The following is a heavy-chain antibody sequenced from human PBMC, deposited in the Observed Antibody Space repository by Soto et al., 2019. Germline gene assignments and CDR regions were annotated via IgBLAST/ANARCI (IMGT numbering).Heavy chain of an antibody. Sequence: ASVKVSCKASGYTFTSYAMHWVRQAPGQRLEWMGWINAGNGNTKYSQKFQGRVTITRDTSASIAYMELSSLRSEDTAVYYCARDPPTGYWYFDLWGRGTLVTV. D-gene: IGHD4-17*01. CDR3: ARDPPTGYWYFDL. V-gene: IGHV1-3*01. CDR2: INAGNGNT. J-gene: IGHJ2*01. CDR1: GYTFTSYA.